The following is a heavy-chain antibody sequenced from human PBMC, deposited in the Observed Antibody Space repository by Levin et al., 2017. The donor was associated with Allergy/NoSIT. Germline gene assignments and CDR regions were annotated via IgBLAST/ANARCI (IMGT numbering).Heavy chain of an antibody. CDR2: INPHSGDT. J-gene: IGHJ4*02. D-gene: IGHD3-22*01. CDR1: RYIFSDYF. CDR3: ARDLYNDDSVFGY. Sequence: ASVKVSCKASRYIFSDYFKHWVRQAPGQGLEWMGWINPHSGDTKYAQEFQGRVTMTRDTSISTAYMELTRLTSDDTAVYYCARDLYNDDSVFGYWGQGTLVNVFS. V-gene: IGHV1-2*02.